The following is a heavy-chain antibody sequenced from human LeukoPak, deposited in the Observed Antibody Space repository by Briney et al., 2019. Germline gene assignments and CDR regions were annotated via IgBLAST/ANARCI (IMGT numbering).Heavy chain of an antibody. CDR3: ARESMVRGPTGAFDL. CDR2: ITPLAGST. CDR1: GYTFTTYI. J-gene: IGHJ3*01. V-gene: IGHV1-46*01. Sequence: ASVKVSCKASGYTFTTYIVHWVRQAPGQGLERMGIITPLAGSTTYAQKFQGRVTMTRDTSISTAYMELSRLRSDDTAVYYCARESMVRGPTGAFDLWGQGTMVTASS. D-gene: IGHD3-10*01.